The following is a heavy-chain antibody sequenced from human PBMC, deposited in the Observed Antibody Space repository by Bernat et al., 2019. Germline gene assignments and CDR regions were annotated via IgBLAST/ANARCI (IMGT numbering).Heavy chain of an antibody. V-gene: IGHV3-7*01. Sequence: EVQLVESGGGLVQPGGSLRLPCAAPGFTFNNYWMSWVRQAPGKGLEWVANIKEDGSEKYYVDSVKGRFTISRDNAKNSLYLQVNSLRAEDAAVYYCARVRNVDIVAMRGYFDNWGQGTLVTVSS. D-gene: IGHD5-12*01. CDR3: ARVRNVDIVAMRGYFDN. CDR1: GFTFNNYW. CDR2: IKEDGSEK. J-gene: IGHJ4*02.